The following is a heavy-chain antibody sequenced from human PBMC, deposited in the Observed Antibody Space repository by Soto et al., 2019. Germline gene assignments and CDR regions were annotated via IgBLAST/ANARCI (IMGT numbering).Heavy chain of an antibody. CDR2: IKSKTDGGTT. CDR3: TTADFWSGYLPTDY. D-gene: IGHD3-3*01. V-gene: IGHV3-15*07. Sequence: GGSLRLSCAASGFTFSNAWMNWVRQAPGKGLEWVGRIKSKTDGGTTDYAAPVKGRFTISRDDSKNTLYLQMNSLKTEDTAVYYCTTADFWSGYLPTDYWGQGTLVTVSS. J-gene: IGHJ4*02. CDR1: GFTFSNAW.